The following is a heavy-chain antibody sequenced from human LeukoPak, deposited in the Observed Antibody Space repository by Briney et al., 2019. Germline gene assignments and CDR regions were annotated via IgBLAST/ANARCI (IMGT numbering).Heavy chain of an antibody. CDR3: ARDFGDIVVVVAAYYFDY. V-gene: IGHV1-24*01. CDR2: FDPEDGET. J-gene: IGHJ4*02. Sequence: ASVKVSCKVSGYTLTELSMHWVRQAPGKGLEWMGGFDPEDGETIYAQKFQGRVTMTEDTSTDTAYMELSRLRSDDTAVYYCARDFGDIVVVVAAYYFDYWGQGTLVTVSS. CDR1: GYTLTELS. D-gene: IGHD2-15*01.